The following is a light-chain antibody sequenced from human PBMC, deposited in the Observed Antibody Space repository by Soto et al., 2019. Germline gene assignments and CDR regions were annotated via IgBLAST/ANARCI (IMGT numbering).Light chain of an antibody. CDR1: QSVSSK. Sequence: EIVMTQSPATLSVSPGERVTLSCRASQSVSSKLAWFQQKPGQAPRLLIYGAFTRATGIPTRFSGSGSETEFTLTISSLQSEDFAVYHCQQYHNWPSWTFGQGTKVDIK. V-gene: IGKV3-15*01. CDR2: GAF. J-gene: IGKJ1*01. CDR3: QQYHNWPSWT.